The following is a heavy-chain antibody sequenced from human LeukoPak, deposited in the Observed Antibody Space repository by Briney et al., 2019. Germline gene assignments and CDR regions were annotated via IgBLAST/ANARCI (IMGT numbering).Heavy chain of an antibody. CDR3: ARGIAAAGKAFDI. J-gene: IGHJ3*02. CDR2: IYHSGST. Sequence: PSETLSLTCTVSGYSISSGYYWGWIRQPPGKGLEWIGSIYHSGSTYYNPSLKSRVTISVDTSKNQFSLKLSSVTAADTAVYYCARGIAAAGKAFDIWGQGTMVTGFS. V-gene: IGHV4-38-2*02. CDR1: GYSISSGYY. D-gene: IGHD6-13*01.